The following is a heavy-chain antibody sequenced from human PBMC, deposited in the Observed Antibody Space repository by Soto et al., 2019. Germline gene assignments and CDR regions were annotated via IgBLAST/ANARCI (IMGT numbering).Heavy chain of an antibody. CDR3: ARGGHVVVVTAALDY. CDR1: GDTFTDYY. V-gene: IGHV1-46*01. J-gene: IGHJ4*02. CDR2: VNPSGGHT. Sequence: QVQLMQSGAEVKKPGASVKVSCKASGDTFTDYYIHWVWQAPGQGLEWMGTVNPSGGHTTYAQHFLGRVTMTRDTYTSTLYMELTSLTSDDTAIYYCARGGHVVVVTAALDYWGQGTLVTVSS. D-gene: IGHD2-21*02.